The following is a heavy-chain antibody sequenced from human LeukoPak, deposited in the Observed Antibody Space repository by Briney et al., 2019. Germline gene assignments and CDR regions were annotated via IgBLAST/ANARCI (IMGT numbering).Heavy chain of an antibody. D-gene: IGHD6-13*01. Sequence: GGSLRLSCAASGFTFSNYWTSWVRQAPGKGLEWVANIKQDGSEKYYADSVKGRFTISRDNAKNSLYLQMNSLRADDTAVYYCARLTYSSSWFRDYWGQGTLVTVSS. CDR1: GFTFSNYW. V-gene: IGHV3-7*05. CDR2: IKQDGSEK. CDR3: ARLTYSSSWFRDY. J-gene: IGHJ4*02.